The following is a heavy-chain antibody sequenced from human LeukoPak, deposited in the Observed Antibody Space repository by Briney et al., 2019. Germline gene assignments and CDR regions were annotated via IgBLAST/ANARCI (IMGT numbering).Heavy chain of an antibody. CDR3: AKDYYDSSGYSSQYL. CDR2: ISYDGSNK. J-gene: IGHJ4*02. V-gene: IGHV3-30*18. D-gene: IGHD3-22*01. Sequence: GGSLRLSCAASGFTVSGNYMSWVRQAPGKGLEWVAVISYDGSNKYYADSVKGRFTISRDNSKNTLYLQMNSLRAEDTAVYYCAKDYYDSSGYSSQYLWGQGTLVTVSS. CDR1: GFTVSGNY.